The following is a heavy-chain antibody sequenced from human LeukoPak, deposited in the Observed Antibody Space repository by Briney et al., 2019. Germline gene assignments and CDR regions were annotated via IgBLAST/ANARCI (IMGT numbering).Heavy chain of an antibody. V-gene: IGHV4-30-4*08. D-gene: IGHD3-10*01. CDR1: GGSISSSSYY. CDR3: ARQSASYGDYFDY. J-gene: IGHJ4*02. Sequence: RSSETLSLTCTVSGGSISSSSYYWGWIRQPPGKGLEWIGYIYYSGSTYYNPSLKSRVTISVDTSKNQFSLKLSSVTAADTAVYYCARQSASYGDYFDYWGQGTLVTVSS. CDR2: IYYSGST.